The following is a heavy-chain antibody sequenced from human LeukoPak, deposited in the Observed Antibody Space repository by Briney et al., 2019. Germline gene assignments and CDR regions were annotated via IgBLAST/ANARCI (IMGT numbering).Heavy chain of an antibody. CDR3: ARHGVYGGPYYYYYMDV. CDR1: GYTFTTFW. Sequence: GESLKISCKVSGYTFTTFWIGWVRQMPGKGLEWMGIIYPADSDTRYSPSFQGQVTISVDKSISTAYLQWSSLKASDTAMYYCARHGVYGGPYYYYYMDVWGKGTTVTVSS. D-gene: IGHD2-15*01. V-gene: IGHV5-51*01. J-gene: IGHJ6*03. CDR2: IYPADSDT.